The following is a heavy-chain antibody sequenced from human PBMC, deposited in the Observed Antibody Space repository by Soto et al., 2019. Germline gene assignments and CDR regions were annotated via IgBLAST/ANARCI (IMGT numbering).Heavy chain of an antibody. D-gene: IGHD5-12*01. CDR2: IFSSAST. V-gene: IGHV4-4*07. CDR3: AREGSYSAYNFAHGIQLWAFDF. Sequence: SDTLSLTCTVSGGSINTFYWSWVRQPAGKGLEWTGRIFSSASTSFNPSLESRVAMSVDTSKNHFSLNLGSVTAADMAVYYCAREGSYSAYNFAHGIQLWAFDFWGQGALVTVSS. J-gene: IGHJ4*02. CDR1: GGSINTFY.